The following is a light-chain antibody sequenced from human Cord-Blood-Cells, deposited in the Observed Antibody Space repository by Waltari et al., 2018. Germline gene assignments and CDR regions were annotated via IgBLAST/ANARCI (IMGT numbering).Light chain of an antibody. Sequence: QSALTQPASVSGSPGQSITISCTGTSSDVGSYYLLSWYQQHPGKAPKRMIYEGSKRPSGVSNRFSGSKSGNTASLTISGLQAEDEADYYCCSYAGSSTWVFGGGTKLTVL. CDR1: SSDVGSYYL. J-gene: IGLJ3*02. CDR3: CSYAGSSTWV. V-gene: IGLV2-23*01. CDR2: EGS.